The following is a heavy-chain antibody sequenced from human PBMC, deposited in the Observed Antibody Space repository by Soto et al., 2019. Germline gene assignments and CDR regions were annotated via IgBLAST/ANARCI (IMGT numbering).Heavy chain of an antibody. CDR1: GGPFNNHA. Sequence: QVQLVQSGAEVKKPGSSVKVSCKTSGGPFNNHAINWVRQAPGQGLEWVGLVIPTLATADYAQKFQGRVTMTADEVTNTAYMELSSLRSDDTGVYYCASDYGEIDAFDIWGQGTLVTVYS. J-gene: IGHJ3*02. CDR2: VIPTLATA. CDR3: ASDYGEIDAFDI. V-gene: IGHV1-69*01. D-gene: IGHD4-17*01.